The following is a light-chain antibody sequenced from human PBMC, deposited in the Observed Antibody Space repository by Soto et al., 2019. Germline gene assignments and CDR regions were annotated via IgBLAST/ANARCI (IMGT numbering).Light chain of an antibody. CDR2: EVT. V-gene: IGLV2-14*01. Sequence: QSSLTQPASVSGSPGQSITISCTGTSSDVGGYNYVSWYQQYPGKAPKILIYEVTTRPSGVSDRFSGSKSGNTASLTISGLQAEDDADYYCSSFTSRFTFNYVVGNGTKVTVL. J-gene: IGLJ1*01. CDR3: SSFTSRFTFNYV. CDR1: SSDVGGYNY.